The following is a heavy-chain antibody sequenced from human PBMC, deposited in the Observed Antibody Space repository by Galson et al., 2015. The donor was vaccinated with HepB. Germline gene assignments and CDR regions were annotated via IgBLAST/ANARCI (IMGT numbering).Heavy chain of an antibody. V-gene: IGHV3-23*01. J-gene: IGHJ4*02. CDR1: GFTFTRYA. CDR2: IGGSGTKT. CDR3: SKGAILGVTPHYLDY. D-gene: IGHD2-21*02. Sequence: SLRLSCAASGFTFTRYAMNWVRQAPGKGLEWVSSIGGSGTKTYYADSVKGRFTISRDNSKNTVSLHMRRLRAEDTAIYYWSKGAILGVTPHYLDYWGQGTLVPVSS.